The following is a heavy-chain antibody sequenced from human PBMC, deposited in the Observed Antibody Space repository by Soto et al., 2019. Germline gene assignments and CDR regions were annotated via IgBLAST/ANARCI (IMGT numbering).Heavy chain of an antibody. CDR2: IWYDGSNK. Sequence: GSLRLSCAASGFTFNSYSIHWVRQAPGKGLEWVAVIWYDGSNKYYVDSAMGRFTISRDNSKNTVYMQMNSLRAEDTAVYYCARGLVGWYYIDYWGQGTLVTVS. CDR1: GFTFNSYS. J-gene: IGHJ4*02. D-gene: IGHD2-8*02. V-gene: IGHV3-33*01. CDR3: ARGLVGWYYIDY.